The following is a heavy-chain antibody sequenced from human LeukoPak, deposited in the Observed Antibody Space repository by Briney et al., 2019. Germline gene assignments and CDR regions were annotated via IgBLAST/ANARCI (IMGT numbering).Heavy chain of an antibody. J-gene: IGHJ3*02. V-gene: IGHV4-59*08. CDR2: IYYSGST. D-gene: IGHD5-18*01. Sequence: SETLSLTCTVSGDSISSYYWSWIRQPPGKGMEWIGYIYYSGSTNYNPSLKSRVTISVDTSKNQFSLKLSSVTAADTAVYYCARIWGGYSYAYGFDAFDIWGQGTMVTVSS. CDR1: GDSISSYY. CDR3: ARIWGGYSYAYGFDAFDI.